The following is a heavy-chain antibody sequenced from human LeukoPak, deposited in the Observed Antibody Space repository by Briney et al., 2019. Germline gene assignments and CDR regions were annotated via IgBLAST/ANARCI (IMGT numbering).Heavy chain of an antibody. V-gene: IGHV1-18*01. CDR1: GYTFTSYG. CDR2: ISAYNGNT. Sequence: ASVKVSCKASGYTFTSYGISWVRQAPGQGLEWMGWISAYNGNTNYAQKLQGRVTTTTDTSTSTAYMELRSLRSDDTAVYYCARGPNYYDGSGSFNEWGQGTLVTVSS. CDR3: ARGPNYYDGSGSFNE. J-gene: IGHJ4*02. D-gene: IGHD3-22*01.